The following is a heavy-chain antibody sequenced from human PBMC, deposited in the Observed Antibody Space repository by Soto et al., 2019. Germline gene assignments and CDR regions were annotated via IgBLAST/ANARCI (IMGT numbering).Heavy chain of an antibody. CDR3: ARGFDSDI. D-gene: IGHD3-22*01. CDR2: INTDGSVA. CDR1: GLTFRSYW. J-gene: IGHJ4*02. V-gene: IGHV3-74*03. Sequence: GGSLRLSCAASGLTFRSYWMHWVRQAPGKGLVWVSRINTDGSVAMYVDSVKGRFTISRDNAKNSLYLQMNSLRAEDTAVYYCARGFDSDIWGQGTLVTVSS.